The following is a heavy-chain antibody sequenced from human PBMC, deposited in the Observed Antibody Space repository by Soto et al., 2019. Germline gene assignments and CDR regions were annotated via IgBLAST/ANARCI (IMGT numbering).Heavy chain of an antibody. V-gene: IGHV4-59*01. CDR2: IYYSGST. CDR1: GGSISSYY. J-gene: IGHJ4*02. Sequence: QVQLQESGPGLVKPSETLSLTCTVSGGSISSYYWSWIRQPPGKGLEWIGYIYYSGSTNYNPSLKSRVTISVDTSKNQFSLKLSSVTAADTAVYYCARGPSGYSYGMGVDYWGQGTLVTVSS. CDR3: ARGPSGYSYGMGVDY. D-gene: IGHD5-18*01.